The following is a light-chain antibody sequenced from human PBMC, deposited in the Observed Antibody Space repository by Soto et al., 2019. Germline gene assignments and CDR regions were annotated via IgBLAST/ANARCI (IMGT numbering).Light chain of an antibody. J-gene: IGKJ1*01. CDR1: QIVSSSY. CDR2: GAS. CDR3: QQYNNWPGT. Sequence: EIVLTQSPGPLSLSPGERATLSCRASQIVSSSYLAWYQQKPGQAPRLLIYGASSRATGIPDRFSGSGSGTDFTLTISRLEPEDFAVYYCQQYNNWPGTFGQGTKVDIK. V-gene: IGKV3-20*01.